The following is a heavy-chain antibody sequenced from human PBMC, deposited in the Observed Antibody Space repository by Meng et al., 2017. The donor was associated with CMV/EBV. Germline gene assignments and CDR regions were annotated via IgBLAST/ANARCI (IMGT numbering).Heavy chain of an antibody. CDR1: GGSFSGYY. J-gene: IGHJ5*02. V-gene: IGHV4-59*01. D-gene: IGHD4-17*01. Sequence: GSLRLSCAVYGGSFSGYYWSWIRQPPGKGLEWIGYKFYREPAQYNPSLKSRVTISVDTSKDLFSLSLDSVTAADTAIYYCASTPYPIRYLQWLDPWGQGILVTVSS. CDR2: KFYREPA. CDR3: ASTPYPIRYLQWLDP.